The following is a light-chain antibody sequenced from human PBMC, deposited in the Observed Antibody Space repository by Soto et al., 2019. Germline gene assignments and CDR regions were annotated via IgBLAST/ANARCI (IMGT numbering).Light chain of an antibody. V-gene: IGKV2D-29*02. CDR1: QSLLSSGGETY. J-gene: IGKJ5*01. CDR3: MQSKQLPLC. CDR2: EVS. Sequence: DIVMSQTPLSLSGTPGQPASISCRSSQSLLSSGGETYLFWYLQRPGQYPQLLIYEVSNRISAVPDRFSGSGSGTDFTLKISRVEAEDAVVYYCMQSKQLPLCFGQGTRL.